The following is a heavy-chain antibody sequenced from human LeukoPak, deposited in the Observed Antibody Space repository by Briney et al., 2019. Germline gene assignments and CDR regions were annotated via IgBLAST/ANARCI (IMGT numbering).Heavy chain of an antibody. D-gene: IGHD1-26*01. CDR1: GGSISSYY. V-gene: IGHV4-59*01. CDR2: GSNSGST. J-gene: IGHJ4*02. CDR3: ARACGSYSCDF. Sequence: PSETLSLTCTVSGGSISSYYWNWLRQPPGKGLEWIGYGSNSGSTGYNPSLKSRVTILVESSKNQFSLRLSAGTAADTAVYDCARACGSYSCDFWGQGTLVTVSS.